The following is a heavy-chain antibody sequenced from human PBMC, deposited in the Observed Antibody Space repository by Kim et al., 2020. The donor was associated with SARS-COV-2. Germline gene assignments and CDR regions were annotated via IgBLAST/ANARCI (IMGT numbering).Heavy chain of an antibody. CDR1: GYTFTSYH. CDR2: IAPGGGTT. J-gene: IGHJ4*02. V-gene: IGHV1-46*01. Sequence: ASVKVSCKASGYTFTSYHVHWVRQAPGQGLEWMGIIAPGGGTTSYAQKFQGRVTVTRDTSTSTVYMELNRLTFDDTAVYFCAREGGDITSSVVDYCGQGT. CDR3: AREGGDITSSVVDY. D-gene: IGHD2-2*01.